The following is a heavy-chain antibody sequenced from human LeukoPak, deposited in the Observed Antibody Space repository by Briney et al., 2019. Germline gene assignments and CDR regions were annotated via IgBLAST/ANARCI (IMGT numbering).Heavy chain of an antibody. J-gene: IGHJ4*02. CDR1: GFSFRTYG. Sequence: PGGSLRLSCAASGFSFRTYGMHWVRQAPGKGPDWVSFISYDGSETNYADSVKGRFTISKDNSKNTLYLQMNTLRPEDTAVYYCARDRYYVLDYWGQGILVTVSS. CDR3: ARDRYYVLDY. D-gene: IGHD3-10*02. CDR2: ISYDGSET. V-gene: IGHV3-30*19.